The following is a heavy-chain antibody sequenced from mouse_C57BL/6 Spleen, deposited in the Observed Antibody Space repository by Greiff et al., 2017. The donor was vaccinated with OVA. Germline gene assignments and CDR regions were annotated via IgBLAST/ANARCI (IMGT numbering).Heavy chain of an antibody. CDR1: GFTFTDYY. D-gene: IGHD4-1*01. CDR3: ARSELTGPWFAY. CDR2: IRNKANGYTT. Sequence: EVKLVESGGGLVQPGGSLSLSCAASGFTFTDYYMSWVRQPPGKALEWLGFIRNKANGYTTEYSASVKGRFTISRDNSQSILYLQMNALRAEDSATYYCARSELTGPWFAYWGQGTLVTVSA. J-gene: IGHJ3*01. V-gene: IGHV7-3*01.